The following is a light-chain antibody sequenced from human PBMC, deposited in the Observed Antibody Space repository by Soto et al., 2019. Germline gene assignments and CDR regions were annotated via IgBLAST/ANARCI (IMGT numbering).Light chain of an antibody. Sequence: DIQMTQSPSSVSASVGDRVTITCRASQGIRSWLAWYQQKPGTAPKLLIYAASTLQSGVPSRFSGSGSGTDFSLTISSLQPDDFATYYCQQANSFPINFGQGTRLEIK. J-gene: IGKJ5*01. CDR3: QQANSFPIN. V-gene: IGKV1-12*01. CDR1: QGIRSW. CDR2: AAS.